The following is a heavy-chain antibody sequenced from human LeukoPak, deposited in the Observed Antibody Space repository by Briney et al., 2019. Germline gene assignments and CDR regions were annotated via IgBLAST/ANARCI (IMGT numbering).Heavy chain of an antibody. CDR3: AKGPPMYSTSWYYFDY. CDR2: ISGNGGSA. Sequence: GGSLRLSCAASGFTFDDYAMHWVRQAPGKGLEWVSLISGNGGSAYYADSAKGRFTISRDNSKNSLYLQISSLRSADTALYYCAKGPPMYSTSWYYFDYWGQGTLVTVSS. J-gene: IGHJ4*02. CDR1: GFTFDDYA. V-gene: IGHV3-43*02. D-gene: IGHD6-13*01.